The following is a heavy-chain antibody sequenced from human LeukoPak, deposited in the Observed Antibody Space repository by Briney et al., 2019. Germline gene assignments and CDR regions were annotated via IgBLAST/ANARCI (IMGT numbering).Heavy chain of an antibody. D-gene: IGHD6-13*01. J-gene: IGHJ4*02. CDR2: ISGSGGST. Sequence: QTGGSLRLSCAASGFTFSSYAMSWVRQAPGKGLEWVSAISGSGGSTYYADSVKGRFTISRDNSKNTLYLQMNSLRAEDTAVYYCAKEEGAIAAADGGFDYWGQGTLVTVSS. CDR1: GFTFSSYA. V-gene: IGHV3-23*01. CDR3: AKEEGAIAAADGGFDY.